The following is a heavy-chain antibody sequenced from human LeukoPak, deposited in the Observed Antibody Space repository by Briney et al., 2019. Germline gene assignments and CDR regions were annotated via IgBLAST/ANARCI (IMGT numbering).Heavy chain of an antibody. CDR2: IKQDGSEK. CDR1: GFTFSSYW. J-gene: IGHJ4*02. D-gene: IGHD5-24*01. Sequence: SGVSLRLSCAASGFTFSSYWMSWVRHAPGKGLEWVANIKQDGSEKYYVDSVKGRFTISRDNAKNSMYLQMNSLRAEDTAVYYCARDGIEMATITDYWGQGTLVTVSS. V-gene: IGHV3-7*01. CDR3: ARDGIEMATITDY.